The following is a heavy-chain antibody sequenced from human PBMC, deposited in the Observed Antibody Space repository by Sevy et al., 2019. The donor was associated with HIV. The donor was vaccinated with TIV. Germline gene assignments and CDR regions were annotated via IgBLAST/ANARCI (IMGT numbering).Heavy chain of an antibody. J-gene: IGHJ5*02. D-gene: IGHD1-26*01. CDR3: ARDPIVGAPGGWFDP. CDR2: IWYDGSNK. V-gene: IGHV3-33*01. CDR1: GFTFSSYG. Sequence: GGSLRLSCAASGFTFSSYGMHWVHQAPGKGLEWVAVIWYDGSNKYYADSVKGRFTISRDNSKNTLYLQMNSLRAEDTAVYYCARDPIVGAPGGWFDPWGQGTLVTVSS.